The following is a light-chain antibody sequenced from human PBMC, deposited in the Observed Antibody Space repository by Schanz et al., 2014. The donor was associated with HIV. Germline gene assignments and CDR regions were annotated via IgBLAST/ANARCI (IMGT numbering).Light chain of an antibody. CDR2: GAS. Sequence: EIVLTQSPGSLSLSPGETVTLSCRASRSVSSNFLAWYQQKPGQPPRLLIYGASNRATGIPDRFSGSGSGTDFTLTISRLEPEDFAVYYCQQYGSSPGTFGQGTKVEIK. CDR1: RSVSSNF. V-gene: IGKV3-20*01. CDR3: QQYGSSPGT. J-gene: IGKJ1*01.